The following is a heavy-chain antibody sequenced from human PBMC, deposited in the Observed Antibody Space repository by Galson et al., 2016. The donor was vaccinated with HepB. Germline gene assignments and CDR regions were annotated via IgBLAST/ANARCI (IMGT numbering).Heavy chain of an antibody. Sequence: SLRLSCAASGFTFSNAWMSWVRQAPGKGLEWVGRSKSKADGGTTDYAELVKGRLTISRDDSKNTLYLQMNSLKTEDTAVYYCTTIAPAANLDYWGQGTLVTVSS. V-gene: IGHV3-15*01. J-gene: IGHJ4*02. CDR2: SKSKADGGTT. CDR1: GFTFSNAW. D-gene: IGHD2-2*01. CDR3: TTIAPAANLDY.